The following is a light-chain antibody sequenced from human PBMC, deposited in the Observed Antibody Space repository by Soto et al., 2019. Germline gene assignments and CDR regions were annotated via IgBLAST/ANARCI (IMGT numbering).Light chain of an antibody. CDR1: SSDVGGYNY. V-gene: IGLV2-14*01. J-gene: IGLJ3*02. CDR2: EVS. CDR3: NSYTSSSTWV. Sequence: QSALTQPASVSGPPGQSITISCTGSSSDVGGYNYVSWYQQHPGKAPKLMIYEVSNRPSGVSNRFSGSKSGNTASLTISGLQAEDEADYYCNSYTSSSTWVFGGGTKLTVL.